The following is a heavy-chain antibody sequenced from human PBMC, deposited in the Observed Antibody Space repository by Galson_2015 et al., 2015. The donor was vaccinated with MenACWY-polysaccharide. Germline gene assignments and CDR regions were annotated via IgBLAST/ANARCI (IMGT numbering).Heavy chain of an antibody. V-gene: IGHV3-48*02. CDR2: ISSGGTI. J-gene: IGHJ4*02. D-gene: IGHD1-26*01. Sequence: SLRLSCAASGFTFSSYSMNWVRQAPGKGLEWVSYISSGGTIYYADSVKGRFTISRDNAKNSLYLQMNSLRDDDTAVYYCARVLKGLGGATPDYWGQGTLVPVSS. CDR3: ARVLKGLGGATPDY. CDR1: GFTFSSYS.